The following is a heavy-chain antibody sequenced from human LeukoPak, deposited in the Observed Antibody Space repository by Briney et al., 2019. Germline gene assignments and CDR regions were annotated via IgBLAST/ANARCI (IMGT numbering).Heavy chain of an antibody. CDR2: ISVSASTI. Sequence: GGSLRLSCAASGFTFNDYYMSWIRQAPGKGLEWVSYISVSASTIYYADSVKGRFTISRDNAKNSLYLQMNSLRVEDTAVYYCARDQAGYNWNDVGHWGQGTLVTVSS. CDR3: ARDQAGYNWNDVGH. V-gene: IGHV3-11*04. D-gene: IGHD1-1*01. CDR1: GFTFNDYY. J-gene: IGHJ4*02.